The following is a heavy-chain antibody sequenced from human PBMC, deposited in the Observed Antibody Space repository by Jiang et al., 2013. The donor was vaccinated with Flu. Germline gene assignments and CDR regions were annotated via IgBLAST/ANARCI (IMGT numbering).Heavy chain of an antibody. CDR3: ARGYDSSGYYLYYFDY. V-gene: IGHV1-46*01. J-gene: IGHJ4*02. Sequence: IINPSGGSTSYAQKFQGRVTMTRDTSTSTVYMELSSLRSEDTAVYYCARGYDSSGYYLYYFDYWGQGTLVTVSS. D-gene: IGHD3-22*01. CDR2: INPSGGST.